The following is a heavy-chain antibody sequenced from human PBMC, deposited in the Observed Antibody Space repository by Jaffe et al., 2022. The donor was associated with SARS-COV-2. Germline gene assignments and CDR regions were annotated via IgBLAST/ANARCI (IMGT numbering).Heavy chain of an antibody. V-gene: IGHV3-30*18. J-gene: IGHJ6*02. CDR3: AKDLYFGPTHFGVATEYYYGMDV. CDR2: ISYDGSNK. Sequence: QVQLVESGGGVVQPGRSLRLSCAASGFTFSSYGMHWVRQAPGKGLEWVAVISYDGSNKYYADSVKGRFTISRDNSKNTLYLQMNSLRAEDTAVYYCAKDLYFGPTHFGVATEYYYGMDVWGQGTTVTVSS. CDR1: GFTFSSYG. D-gene: IGHD3-3*01.